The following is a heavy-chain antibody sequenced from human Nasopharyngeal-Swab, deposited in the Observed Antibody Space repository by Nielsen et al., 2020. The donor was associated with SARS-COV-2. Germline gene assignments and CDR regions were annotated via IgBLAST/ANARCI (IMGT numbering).Heavy chain of an antibody. V-gene: IGHV4-59*13. J-gene: IGHJ6*02. Sequence: GSLRLSCTVSGGSISSYYWSWIRQPPGKGLEWIGYIYYSGSTNYNPSLKSRVTISVDTSKNQFSLKLSSVTAADTAVYYCARDQVYYYGMDVWGQGTTVTVSS. CDR3: ARDQVYYYGMDV. CDR1: GGSISSYY. CDR2: IYYSGST.